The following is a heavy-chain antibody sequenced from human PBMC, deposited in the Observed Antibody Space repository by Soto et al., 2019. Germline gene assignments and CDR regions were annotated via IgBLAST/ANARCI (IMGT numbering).Heavy chain of an antibody. CDR3: ARYHCLDSRCYTTNWFDP. CDR2: IIPIFGTA. J-gene: IGHJ5*02. D-gene: IGHD1-26*01. CDR1: GGTFSSYA. V-gene: IGHV1-69*13. Sequence: ASVKVSCKASGGTFSSYAISWVRQAPGQGLEWMGGIIPIFGTANYAQKFQGRVTITADESTSTAYMELSSLRSEDTAMYFCARYHCLDSRCYTTNWFDPWGQGVLVTVSS.